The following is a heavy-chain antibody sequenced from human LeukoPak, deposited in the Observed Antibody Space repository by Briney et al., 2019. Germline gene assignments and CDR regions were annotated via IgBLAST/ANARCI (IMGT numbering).Heavy chain of an antibody. CDR1: GFTFDDYG. D-gene: IGHD3-10*01. CDR2: INWNGGST. J-gene: IGHJ3*02. CDR3: ARGQNYYGSGSQTFDI. V-gene: IGHV3-20*04. Sequence: PGGSLTLSCAASGFTFDDYGMSWVRQAPGKGLEWVSGINWNGGSTGYADSVKGRFTISRDNAKNSLYLQVSSLRAEDTAWYYCARGQNYYGSGSQTFDIWGQGTMVTVSS.